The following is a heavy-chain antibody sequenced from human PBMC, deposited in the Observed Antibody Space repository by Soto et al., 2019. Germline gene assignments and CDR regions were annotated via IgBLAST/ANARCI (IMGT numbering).Heavy chain of an antibody. CDR2: INHSGST. J-gene: IGHJ5*02. V-gene: IGHV4-34*01. Sequence: KPSETLSLTCAVYGGSFSGYYWSWIRQPPGKGLEWIGEINHSGSTNYNPSLKSRVTISVDTSKNQFSLKLSSVTAADTAVYYCARGGLMWWLDQNWFDPWGQGTLVTVSS. CDR1: GGSFSGYY. D-gene: IGHD2-21*01. CDR3: ARGGLMWWLDQNWFDP.